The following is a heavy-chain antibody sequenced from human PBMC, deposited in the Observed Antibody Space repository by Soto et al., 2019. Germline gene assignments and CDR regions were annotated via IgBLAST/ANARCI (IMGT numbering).Heavy chain of an antibody. CDR2: IIPIFDSR. Sequence: QVQLVQSGAEVKKPGSSVKVSCKASRDTFSKYAFNWVRQAPGQGLEWMGWIIPIFDSRNYAQKFQGRVTITEDECTSTAYMELRSLRFEDTAVYYCARGETYLWVWGQGTTVTVSS. V-gene: IGHV1-69*01. CDR1: RDTFSKYA. D-gene: IGHD3-16*01. CDR3: ARGETYLWV. J-gene: IGHJ6*02.